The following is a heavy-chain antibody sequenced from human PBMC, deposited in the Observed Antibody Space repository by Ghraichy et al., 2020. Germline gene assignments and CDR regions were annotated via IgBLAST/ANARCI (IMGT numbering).Heavy chain of an antibody. CDR1: GFAFNNAW. CDR2: VYGDGSRI. V-gene: IGHV3-74*01. J-gene: IGHJ3*01. CDR3: ARDGLYGGVWYDAFDV. Sequence: GGSLRLSCAASGFAFNNAWMSWVRQAPGKGLVWVSRVYGDGSRIGYADSVKGRFTISRDNTQNTLYLQMNSLRVEDTAVYYCARDGLYGGVWYDAFDVWGQGTMVTVSS. D-gene: IGHD6-19*01.